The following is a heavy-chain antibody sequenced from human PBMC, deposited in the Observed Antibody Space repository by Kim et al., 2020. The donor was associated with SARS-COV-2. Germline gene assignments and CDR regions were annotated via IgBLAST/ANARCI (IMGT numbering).Heavy chain of an antibody. J-gene: IGHJ6*04. CDR2: IKQDGSEK. CDR3: ARDFPIVHSIEYFGVVMFTEKGGNAGMDV. D-gene: IGHD3-3*01. CDR1: GFTFSSYW. Sequence: GGSLRLSCAASGFTFSSYWMSWVRQAPGKGLEWVANIKQDGSEKYYVDSVKGRFTISRDNAKNSLYLQMNSLRAEDTAVYYCARDFPIVHSIEYFGVVMFTEKGGNAGMDVWGKGATVTASS. V-gene: IGHV3-7*01.